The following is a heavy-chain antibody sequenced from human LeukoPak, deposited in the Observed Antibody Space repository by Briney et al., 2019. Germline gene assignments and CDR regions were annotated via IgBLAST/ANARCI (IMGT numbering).Heavy chain of an antibody. D-gene: IGHD6-13*01. Sequence: ASVKVSCKASGYTFTGYYMHWVRQAPGQGLEWMGWINPNSGGTNYAQKFQGRVTMTRDTSISTAYMELSRLRSDDTAVYYCARGGGGMAAAGTGWFDPWGQGTLVTVSS. V-gene: IGHV1-2*02. J-gene: IGHJ5*02. CDR1: GYTFTGYY. CDR3: ARGGGGMAAAGTGWFDP. CDR2: INPNSGGT.